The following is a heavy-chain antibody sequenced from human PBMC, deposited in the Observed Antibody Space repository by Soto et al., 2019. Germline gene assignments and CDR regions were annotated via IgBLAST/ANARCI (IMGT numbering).Heavy chain of an antibody. CDR1: GFTFSDYA. CDR3: AKGVRQWLVTSDFNY. J-gene: IGHJ4*02. D-gene: IGHD6-19*01. V-gene: IGHV3-30*18. Sequence: VQLVESGGGVVQPGRSLRLSCAASGFTFSDYAMHWVRQAPGKGLEWVAVVSHDGRNTHYADSVKDQFIISRDSSKNTVSLEMTSLRAEGTAVYYCAKGVRQWLVTSDFNYWGQGALVTVSS. CDR2: VSHDGRNT.